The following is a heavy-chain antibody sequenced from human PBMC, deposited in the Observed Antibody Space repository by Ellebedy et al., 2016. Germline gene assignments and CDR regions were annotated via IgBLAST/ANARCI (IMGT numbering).Heavy chain of an antibody. CDR2: ISYTGNT. CDR1: GGSISSYF. CDR3: ARGGDEALADALDN. D-gene: IGHD3-10*01. J-gene: IGHJ4*02. Sequence: ESLKISCSVSGGSISSYFWSWLRQPPGKGLEWIAFISYTGNTNYNPSLKSRVTISVDTSNNQFSLKLTSVTAADTAVYYCARGGDEALADALDNWGQGTLVTVSS. V-gene: IGHV4-59*01.